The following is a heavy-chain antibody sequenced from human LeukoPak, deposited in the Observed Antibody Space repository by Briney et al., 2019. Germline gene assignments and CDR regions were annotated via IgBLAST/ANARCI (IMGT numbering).Heavy chain of an antibody. V-gene: IGHV1-69*06. CDR2: IIPIFGTA. CDR3: ARGGYYGSGNDFRFDP. Sequence: SVKVFCKASGGTFSSYAISWVRQAPGQGLEWMGGIIPIFGTANYAQKFQGRVTITADKSTSTAYMELSSLRSEDTAVYYCARGGYYGSGNDFRFDPWGQGTLVTVSS. J-gene: IGHJ5*02. D-gene: IGHD3-10*01. CDR1: GGTFSSYA.